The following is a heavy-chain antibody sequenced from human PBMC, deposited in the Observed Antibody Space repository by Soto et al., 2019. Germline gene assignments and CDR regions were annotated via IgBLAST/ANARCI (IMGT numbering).Heavy chain of an antibody. CDR3: ARDSGGMDV. J-gene: IGHJ6*02. CDR1: GYTFTSYA. CDR2: INAGNGNT. V-gene: IGHV1-3*01. Sequence: QVQLVQSGAEVKKPGASVKISCKASGYTFTSYALHWVRQAPGQRLEWMGWINAGNGNTKYPQKFQGRVTITRDTSASTAYMELSSLRSEDTAVYYCARDSGGMDVWGQGTTVTVSS.